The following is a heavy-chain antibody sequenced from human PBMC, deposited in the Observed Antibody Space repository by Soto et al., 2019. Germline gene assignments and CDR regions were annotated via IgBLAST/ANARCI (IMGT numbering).Heavy chain of an antibody. D-gene: IGHD2-2*01. V-gene: IGHV6-1*01. Sequence: SPTLSLTCAISGDSVSSNSAAWNWIRQSPSRGLEWLGRTYYRSKWYNDYAVSVKSRITINPDTSKNQFSLQLNSVTPEDTAVYYCARRLVVPAAMSPGDAFDIWGQGTMVTVSS. CDR2: TYYRSKWYN. CDR1: GDSVSSNSAA. CDR3: ARRLVVPAAMSPGDAFDI. J-gene: IGHJ3*02.